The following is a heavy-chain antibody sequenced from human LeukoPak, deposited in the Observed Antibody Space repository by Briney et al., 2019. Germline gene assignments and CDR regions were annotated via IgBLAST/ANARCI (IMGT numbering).Heavy chain of an antibody. CDR2: IISSGST. CDR3: ARRPSSGSGSHYKYYFDY. CDR1: GDSLSSSSYF. Sequence: SETLSLTCTVSGDSLSSSSYFWGWVRQPPGKGLEWIGSIISSGSTYYHPSPKSRVAISVDTSNNQLSMRLSSVTAADTAVYYCARRPSSGSGSHYKYYFDYWGQGTLVTVSS. V-gene: IGHV4-39*01. D-gene: IGHD3-10*01. J-gene: IGHJ4*02.